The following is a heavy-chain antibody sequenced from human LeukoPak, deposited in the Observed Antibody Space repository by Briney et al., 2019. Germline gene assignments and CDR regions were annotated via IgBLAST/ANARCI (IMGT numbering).Heavy chain of an antibody. D-gene: IGHD3-22*01. CDR3: ARLFGRGYHSSGPQSY. V-gene: IGHV4-39*01. CDR1: GDSISDRHYY. J-gene: IGHJ4*02. Sequence: PSETLSLTCTVSGDSISDRHYYWRWIRQPPGKGLEWIGSSCYTGSTDYNPSLKSRLTISVDTSNNQFSLKLNSVSAADTAIYYGARLFGRGYHSSGPQSYWSQGTLVTVSS. CDR2: SCYTGST.